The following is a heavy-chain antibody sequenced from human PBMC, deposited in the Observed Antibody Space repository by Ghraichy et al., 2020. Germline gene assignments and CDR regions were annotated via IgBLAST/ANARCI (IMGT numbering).Heavy chain of an antibody. J-gene: IGHJ3*02. Sequence: SGPTLVKPTQTLTLTCTFSGFSLSTSGVGVGWIRQPPGKALEWLAVIYWDDDKRYSPSLKSRLTITKDTSKNQVVFKMTNMDPVDTATYYCAHSFASRLYDLWSGPEGAFGIWGQGTMVTVSS. D-gene: IGHD3-3*01. CDR1: GFSLSTSGVG. V-gene: IGHV2-5*02. CDR2: IYWDDDK. CDR3: AHSFASRLYDLWSGPEGAFGI.